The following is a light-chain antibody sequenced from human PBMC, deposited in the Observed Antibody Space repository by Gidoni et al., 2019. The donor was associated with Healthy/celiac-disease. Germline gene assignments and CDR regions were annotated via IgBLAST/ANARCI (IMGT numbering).Light chain of an antibody. V-gene: IGKV1-5*01. CDR3: QQYNSYSWT. J-gene: IGKJ1*01. CDR2: DAS. CDR1: QSNSSW. Sequence: DIQMTQSPSTLSASVGDRVTITCRASQSNSSWLAWYQQKPGKAPKLLIYDASSLESGVPSRFSGSGSGTEFTRTISSLQPDDFATYYCQQYNSYSWTFGQGTKVEIK.